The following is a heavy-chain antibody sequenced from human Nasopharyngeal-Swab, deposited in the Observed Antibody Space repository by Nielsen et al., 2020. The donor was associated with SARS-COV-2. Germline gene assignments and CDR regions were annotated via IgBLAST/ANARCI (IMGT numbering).Heavy chain of an antibody. D-gene: IGHD5-18*01. CDR1: GGTFSSYA. CDR3: ARVAPLGPAMATAHFDY. V-gene: IGHV1-69*13. Sequence: SSVKVSCKASGGTFSSYAISWVRQAPGQGLEWMEGIIPIFGTANYAQKFQGRVTITADESTSTAYMELSSLRSEDTAVYYYARVAPLGPAMATAHFDYWGQGTLVTVSS. CDR2: IIPIFGTA. J-gene: IGHJ4*02.